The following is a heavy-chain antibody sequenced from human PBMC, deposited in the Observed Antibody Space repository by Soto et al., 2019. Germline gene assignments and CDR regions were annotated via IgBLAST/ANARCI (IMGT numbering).Heavy chain of an antibody. CDR3: AKSNWFDP. CDR1: GFTFSDYW. J-gene: IGHJ5*02. V-gene: IGHV3-74*01. Sequence: EVQLLESGGGLVQPGGSLRLSCAASGFTFSDYWMNWFRQGPGKGLVWVSRIDSDGSITIYADSVKGRFTISSDNAKNTLYLQMHSLRAEDTAVYSCAKSNWFDPWGQGTLVTVSS. CDR2: IDSDGSIT.